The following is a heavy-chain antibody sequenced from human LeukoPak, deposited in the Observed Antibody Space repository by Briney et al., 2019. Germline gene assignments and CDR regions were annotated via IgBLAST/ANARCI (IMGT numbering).Heavy chain of an antibody. J-gene: IGHJ5*02. CDR2: INPSSGST. CDR1: GYRFTDYY. Sequence: ASVNVSCKTSGYRFTDYYMHWVRQAPGQGLEWMGIINPSSGSTSYAQKFQGRVTMTRDTSTSTVYLELSRLRSEDTAVYFCARAVPRYYDTSGANWFDPWGQGTLVTVSS. D-gene: IGHD3-22*01. V-gene: IGHV1-46*01. CDR3: ARAVPRYYDTSGANWFDP.